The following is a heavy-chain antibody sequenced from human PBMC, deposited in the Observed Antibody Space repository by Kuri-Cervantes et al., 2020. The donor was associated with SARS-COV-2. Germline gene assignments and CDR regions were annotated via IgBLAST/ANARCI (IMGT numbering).Heavy chain of an antibody. CDR3: ARASSAFGVVPRWLFDFDMDV. CDR1: GGSISSSSDY. Sequence: PETLSLTCTVSGGSISSSSDYWGWIRQPPGKGLEWIGSIYYSGSTYYNPSLKSRVTISVYTSKNQFSLKLSSVTAADTAVYYCARASSAFGVVPRWLFDFDMDVWGKGTTVTVSS. V-gene: IGHV4-39*01. CDR2: IYYSGST. D-gene: IGHD3-3*01. J-gene: IGHJ6*03.